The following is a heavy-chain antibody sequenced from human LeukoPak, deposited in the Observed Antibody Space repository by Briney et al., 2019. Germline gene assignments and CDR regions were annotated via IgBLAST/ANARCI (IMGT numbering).Heavy chain of an antibody. CDR2: IKKDGSEK. CDR3: TTDTWYSAGH. CDR1: GFTFSSYS. J-gene: IGHJ4*02. D-gene: IGHD2-15*01. Sequence: GGSLRLSCAASGFTFSSYSMNWVRQAPGKGLEWVAIIKKDGSEKYYVDSMKGRFTISRDNAKNSLFLQMNSLRAEDAAIYYCTTDTWYSAGHWGQGTLVTVSS. V-gene: IGHV3-7*03.